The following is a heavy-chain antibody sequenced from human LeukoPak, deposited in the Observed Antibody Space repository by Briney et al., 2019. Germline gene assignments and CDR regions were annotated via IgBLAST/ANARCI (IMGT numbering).Heavy chain of an antibody. D-gene: IGHD6-13*01. CDR1: GGSISSGGYY. V-gene: IGHV4-31*03. J-gene: IGHJ5*02. CDR3: ASGMAAAGTLPWFDP. CDR2: IYYSGST. Sequence: PSETLSLTCTVSGGSISSGGYYWSWIRQHPGKGLEWIGYIYYSGSTYYNPSLKSRVTISVDTSKNQFSLKLSSVTAADTAVYYCASGMAAAGTLPWFDPWGQGTLVTVSS.